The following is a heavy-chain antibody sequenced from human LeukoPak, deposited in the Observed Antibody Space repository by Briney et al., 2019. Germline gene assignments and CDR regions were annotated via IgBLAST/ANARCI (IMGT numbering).Heavy chain of an antibody. Sequence: SETLSLTCAVYGGSFSGYYWSWIRQPPGKGLEWIGEINHSGSTNYNPSLKSRVTISVDTSKNQFSLKLSSVTAADTAVYYCARLKARVTTFGVAGDYWGQGTLVTVSS. D-gene: IGHD3-3*01. CDR1: GGSFSGYY. V-gene: IGHV4-34*01. J-gene: IGHJ4*02. CDR2: INHSGST. CDR3: ARLKARVTTFGVAGDY.